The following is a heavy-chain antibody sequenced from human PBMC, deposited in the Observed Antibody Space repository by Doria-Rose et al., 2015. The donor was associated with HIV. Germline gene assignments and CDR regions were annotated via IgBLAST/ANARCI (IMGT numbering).Heavy chain of an antibody. CDR3: ATGVTLDY. J-gene: IGHJ4*02. D-gene: IGHD3-10*01. Sequence: VQLVQSGGGLVRPGGSLRLSCATSGFTFSSHRINWVRQAPGKGLEYVSSSSSTSAYINYADSVRGRFTISRDNARNSLYLQMDSLRAEDAAIYYCATGVTLDYWGQETLVAVSS. CDR2: SSSTSAYI. V-gene: IGHV3-21*01. CDR1: GFTFSSHR.